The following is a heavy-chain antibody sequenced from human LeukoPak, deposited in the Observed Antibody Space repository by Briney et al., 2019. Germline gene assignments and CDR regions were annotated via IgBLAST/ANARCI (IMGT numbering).Heavy chain of an antibody. CDR1: GYIFTAYY. V-gene: IGHV1-2*02. D-gene: IGHD5-24*01. CDR3: TRIGDGYPY. Sequence: GASVTVSCKASGYIFTAYYLHWGRQAPGQGPEWMGWIKADSGDTNYARKFQGRVTMTRDTSITTVYMELSSLTSDDTAVYYCTRIGDGYPYWGQGSLVTVSS. J-gene: IGHJ4*02. CDR2: IKADSGDT.